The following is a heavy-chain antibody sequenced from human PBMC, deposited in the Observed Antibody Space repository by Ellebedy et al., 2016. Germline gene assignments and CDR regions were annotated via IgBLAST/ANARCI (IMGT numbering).Heavy chain of an antibody. V-gene: IGHV3-48*01. J-gene: IGHJ5*02. Sequence: FTFSRDNAKNSLYLQMNSLRAEDTAVYYCARGVGSGWFDPWGQGTLVTVSS. D-gene: IGHD2-15*01. CDR3: ARGVGSGWFDP.